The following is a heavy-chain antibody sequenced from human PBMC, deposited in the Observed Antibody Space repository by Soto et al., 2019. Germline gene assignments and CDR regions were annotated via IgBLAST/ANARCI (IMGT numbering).Heavy chain of an antibody. V-gene: IGHV6-1*01. J-gene: IGHJ5*01. CDR2: TYYRSKWYN. CDR1: GDSVSTNSAT. D-gene: IGHD2-8*01. Sequence: SQTLSLTFAISGDSVSTNSATWDGIRQSPSRGLEWLGRTYYRSKWYNDYAVSVKGRITINPDTSNNQLSLQLNSVTPDDTAVYYCARLIGNSWLDSWGQGTLVTVSS. CDR3: ARLIGNSWLDS.